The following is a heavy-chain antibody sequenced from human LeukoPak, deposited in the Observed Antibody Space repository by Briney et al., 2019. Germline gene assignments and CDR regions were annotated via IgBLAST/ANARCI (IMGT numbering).Heavy chain of an antibody. V-gene: IGHV3-7*01. CDR2: IKQDGSEK. J-gene: IGHJ4*02. D-gene: IGHD5-18*01. CDR1: GFTFSSYW. CDR3: ARLRGYSYGYIVDY. Sequence: GGSLRLSCAASGFTFSSYWMSWVRQAPGKGLEGVANIKQDGSEKYYVDSVKGRFTISRDNAKHSLYLQMNSVRAEDTAVYYCARLRGYSYGYIVDYWGQGTLVTVSS.